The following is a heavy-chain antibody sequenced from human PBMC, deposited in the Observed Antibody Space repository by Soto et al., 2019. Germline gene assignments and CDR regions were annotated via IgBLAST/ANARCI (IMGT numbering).Heavy chain of an antibody. CDR1: GDSVSSNSAA. V-gene: IGHV6-1*01. CDR2: TYYRSRWYN. Sequence: PSQTLSLTCVISGDSVSSNSAAWNWIRQSPSRGLEWLGRTYYRSRWYNDYAVSVRSRITVNADTSKNQFSLHLNSVTPEDTAVYYCAGTNSLPWCYMDVCDKGTSVTVSS. CDR3: AGTNSLPWCYMDV. D-gene: IGHD1-7*01. J-gene: IGHJ6*03.